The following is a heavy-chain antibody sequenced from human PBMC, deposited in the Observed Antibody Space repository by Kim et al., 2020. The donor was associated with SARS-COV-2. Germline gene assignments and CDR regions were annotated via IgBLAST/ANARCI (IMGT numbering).Heavy chain of an antibody. V-gene: IGHV3-11*03. CDR3: VRGAKNKSPEEF. Sequence: GGSLRLSCQASGFTFSDYYMSWIRQAPGKGLEWVSYISPSSQYTNYADSVKGRFTISRDNAKNSLYLQMSSLRGDDTAVYFCVRGAKNKSPEEFWGQGTL. CDR1: GFTFSDYY. CDR2: ISPSSQYT. J-gene: IGHJ4*02. D-gene: IGHD1-26*01.